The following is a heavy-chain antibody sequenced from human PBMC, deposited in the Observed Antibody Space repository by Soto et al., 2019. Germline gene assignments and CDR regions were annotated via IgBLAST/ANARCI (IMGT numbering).Heavy chain of an antibody. V-gene: IGHV3-49*01. CDR1: GFTFGDYA. CDR2: IRSKAYGGTT. CDR3: TRGVRGVIILYYYYGMDV. D-gene: IGHD3-10*01. Sequence: PGGSLRFSCTASGFTFGDYAMSWFRQAPGKGLEWVGFIRSKAYGGTTEYTASVKGRFTISRDDSKSIAYLQMNSLKTEDTAVYYCTRGVRGVIILYYYYGMDVWGQGTTVTVSS. J-gene: IGHJ6*02.